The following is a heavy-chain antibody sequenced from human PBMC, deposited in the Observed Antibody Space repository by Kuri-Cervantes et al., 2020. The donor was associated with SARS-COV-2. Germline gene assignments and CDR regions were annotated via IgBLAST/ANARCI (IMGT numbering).Heavy chain of an antibody. Sequence: LRLSCTVSGGSISSGGYYWSWIRQPPGKGLKWIGYIYHSGSTYYNPSLKSRVTISVDRSKNQFSLKLSSVTAADTAVYYCARDSRVGIAAAGLYYWGQGTLVTVSS. D-gene: IGHD6-13*01. CDR1: GGSISSGGYY. J-gene: IGHJ4*02. V-gene: IGHV4-30-2*01. CDR3: ARDSRVGIAAAGLYY. CDR2: IYHSGST.